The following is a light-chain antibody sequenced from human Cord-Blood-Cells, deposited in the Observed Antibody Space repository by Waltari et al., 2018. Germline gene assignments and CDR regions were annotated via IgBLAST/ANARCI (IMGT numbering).Light chain of an antibody. CDR1: QSVSSN. CDR2: GAS. J-gene: IGKJ1*01. Sequence: EIVMTKPPSTLSVSPGERATLTCRASQSVSSNLDWYQQKHGQAPRLLIYGASTRATGIPARFSGSGSGTEFTLTISSLQSEDFAVYYCQQYNNWPRTFGQGTKVEIK. V-gene: IGKV3-15*01. CDR3: QQYNNWPRT.